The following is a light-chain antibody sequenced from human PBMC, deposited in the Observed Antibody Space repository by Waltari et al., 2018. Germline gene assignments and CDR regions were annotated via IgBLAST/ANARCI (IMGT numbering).Light chain of an antibody. CDR1: RDISTW. J-gene: IGKJ5*01. CDR3: QQAHSFPIT. CDR2: DGY. V-gene: IGKV1-12*01. Sequence: DIQMTQSPSSVYASVGDGVTITCRASRDISTWLAWYQQKPGKTPNLLIYDGYTLQSGVPSRFSGSGSGTVFTLTISSLQPEDFATYYCQQAHSFPITFGQGTRLEIK.